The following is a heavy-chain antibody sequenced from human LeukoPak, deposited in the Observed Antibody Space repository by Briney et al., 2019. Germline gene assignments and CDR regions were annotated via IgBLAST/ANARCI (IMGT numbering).Heavy chain of an antibody. CDR2: IDPSDSYT. CDR1: GYSFTSYW. V-gene: IGHV5-10-1*01. J-gene: IGHJ4*02. CDR3: ARAVGVADHFDY. D-gene: IGHD6-19*01. Sequence: GESLQISCKGSGYSFTSYWISWVRQMPGKGLEWMGRIDPSDSYTNYSPSFQGHVTISADKSISTAYLQWSSLKASDTAMYYCARAVGVADHFDYWGQGTLVTVSS.